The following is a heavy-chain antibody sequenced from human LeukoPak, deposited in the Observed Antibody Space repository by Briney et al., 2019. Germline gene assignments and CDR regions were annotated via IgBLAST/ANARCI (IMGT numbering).Heavy chain of an antibody. CDR3: ARDGEMATIENYFDY. Sequence: SETLSLTCAVYGGSFSGYYWSWIRQPPGKGLEWIGEINHSGSTNYNPSLKSRVTISVDTSKNQFSLKLSSVTAADTAVYYCARDGEMATIENYFDYWGQGALVTVSS. CDR1: GGSFSGYY. D-gene: IGHD5-24*01. CDR2: INHSGST. V-gene: IGHV4-34*01. J-gene: IGHJ4*02.